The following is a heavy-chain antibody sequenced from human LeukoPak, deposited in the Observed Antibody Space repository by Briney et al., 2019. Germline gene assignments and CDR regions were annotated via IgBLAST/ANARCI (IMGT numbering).Heavy chain of an antibody. CDR2: IYYSGST. V-gene: IGHV4-59*12. Sequence: PSETLSLTCTVSGGSISSYYWSWIRQPPGKGLEWIGYIYYSGSTNYNPSLNSRVTISVDTYKNQFSLKLSSVDAADTAVYYCASYRGYIYGYAFDIWGQGTMVSVSS. CDR3: ASYRGYIYGYAFDI. CDR1: GGSISSYY. J-gene: IGHJ3*02. D-gene: IGHD5-18*01.